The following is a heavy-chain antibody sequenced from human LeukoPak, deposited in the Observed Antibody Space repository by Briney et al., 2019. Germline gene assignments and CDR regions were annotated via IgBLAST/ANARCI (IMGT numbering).Heavy chain of an antibody. CDR1: GFTFNNYA. J-gene: IGHJ4*02. Sequence: GGSLRLSCAASGFTFNNYAMSWVRQAPGKGLEWVSAISGSDAGTYYADSVKGRFTISRDNSKNTLYLQMNSLRAEDAAVYYCTRGAERSGYDYWGQGTLVTVSS. D-gene: IGHD3-22*01. CDR3: TRGAERSGYDY. V-gene: IGHV3-23*01. CDR2: ISGSDAGT.